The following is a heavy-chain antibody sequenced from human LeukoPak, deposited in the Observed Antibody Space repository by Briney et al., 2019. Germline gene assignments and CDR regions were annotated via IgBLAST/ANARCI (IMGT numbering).Heavy chain of an antibody. CDR3: APDYRKVYAIQFDY. D-gene: IGHD2-8*01. J-gene: IGHJ4*02. CDR1: GYTLTELS. Sequence: ASVKVSCKVSGYTLTELSMHWVRQAPGKGLEWMGGFDPEDGETIYAQKFQGRVTMTEDTSTDTAYMELSSLRPEDTAVYYCAPDYRKVYAIQFDYCGQGTLVTVSS. CDR2: FDPEDGET. V-gene: IGHV1-24*01.